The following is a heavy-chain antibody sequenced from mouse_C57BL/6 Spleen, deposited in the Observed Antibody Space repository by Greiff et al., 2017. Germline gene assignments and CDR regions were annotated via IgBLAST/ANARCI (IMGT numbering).Heavy chain of an antibody. Sequence: QVQLQQPGAELVKPGASVKLSCKASGYTFTSYWMHWVKQRPGQGLEWIGMIHPNSGSNNYKEKFKSKTTLTVDKSSSTAYMQLSSLTSEDSAVYYCARSYYYGSSYWYFDVWGTGTTVTVSS. CDR2: IHPNSGSN. CDR1: GYTFTSYW. V-gene: IGHV1-64*01. J-gene: IGHJ1*03. CDR3: ARSYYYGSSYWYFDV. D-gene: IGHD1-1*01.